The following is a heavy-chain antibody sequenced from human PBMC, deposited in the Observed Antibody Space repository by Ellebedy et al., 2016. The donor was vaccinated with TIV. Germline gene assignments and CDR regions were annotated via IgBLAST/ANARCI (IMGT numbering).Heavy chain of an antibody. CDR2: LYGSGRGI. CDR3: ARDNTEGAFDN. CDR1: GFTFSSFA. J-gene: IGHJ3*02. V-gene: IGHV3-23*01. Sequence: PGGSLRLSCAASGFTFSSFAMGWVRQTPGKGLEGVSGLYGSGRGIFYSDSVRGRFTVSRDNSKNTLYLHMNSLSVEDTAIYYCARDNTEGAFDNWGQGTMVTVSS.